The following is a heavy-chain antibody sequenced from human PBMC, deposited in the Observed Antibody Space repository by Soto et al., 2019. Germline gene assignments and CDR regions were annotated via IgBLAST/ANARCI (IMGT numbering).Heavy chain of an antibody. V-gene: IGHV1-2*02. CDR2: INPKSGGI. Sequence: QVQLVQSGAEVKKPGASVKVSCKTSGYSFTDYYMHWVRQAPGQGLEWMGWINPKSGGINYAQKFLGRVTMTRDTSVTTAYMELCRLTSDDTAVYYCARDGGYYGSGIYGMDVWGQGTTVTASS. D-gene: IGHD3-10*01. CDR1: GYSFTDYY. J-gene: IGHJ6*02. CDR3: ARDGGYYGSGIYGMDV.